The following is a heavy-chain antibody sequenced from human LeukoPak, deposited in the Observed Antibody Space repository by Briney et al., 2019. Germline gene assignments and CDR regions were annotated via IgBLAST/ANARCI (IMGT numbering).Heavy chain of an antibody. CDR3: AKYSYAASFDY. CDR2: IIPIFGTA. CDR1: GGTFSSYA. Sequence: GASVKVSCKASGGTFSSYAISWVRQAPGQGLEWMGGIIPIFGTANYAQKFQGRVTITRDTSASTAYMELSSLRSEDTAVYYCAKYSYAASFDYWGQGTLVTVSS. D-gene: IGHD5-18*01. V-gene: IGHV1-69*05. J-gene: IGHJ4*02.